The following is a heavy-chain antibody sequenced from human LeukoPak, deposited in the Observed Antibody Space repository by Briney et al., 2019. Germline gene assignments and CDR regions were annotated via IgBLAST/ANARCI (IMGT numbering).Heavy chain of an antibody. CDR2: INPNNGDT. D-gene: IGHD7-27*01. Sequence: ASVKVSCKASGYTFTGYYMYWVRQAPGQGLEWMGWINPNNGDTNYAQKFQGRVTMTRDTSISTAYMELSRLRSDDTAVYYCSRGPHWDPHFDFWGQGTLVTVSS. CDR3: SRGPHWDPHFDF. CDR1: GYTFTGYY. V-gene: IGHV1-2*02. J-gene: IGHJ4*02.